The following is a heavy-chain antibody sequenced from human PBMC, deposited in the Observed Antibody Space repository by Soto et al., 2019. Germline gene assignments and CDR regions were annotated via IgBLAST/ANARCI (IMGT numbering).Heavy chain of an antibody. CDR2: MQASIGRT. CDR3: ARGVSAGVDY. Sequence: QVQLVQSGAEVREPGASVKVSCKASGYSFTSLDINWVRQTAGQGLEWMGWMQASIGRTGYAQKFQGRVTMTSDTPINTAYMELTTLTSDDTAFYYCARGVSAGVDYWGQGTLVTVSS. J-gene: IGHJ4*02. CDR1: GYSFTSLD. V-gene: IGHV1-8*01. D-gene: IGHD1-26*01.